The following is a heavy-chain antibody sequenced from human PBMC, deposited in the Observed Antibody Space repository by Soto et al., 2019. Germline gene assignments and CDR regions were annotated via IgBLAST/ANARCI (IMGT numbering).Heavy chain of an antibody. D-gene: IGHD6-19*01. V-gene: IGHV3-13*01. Sequence: EVQLVESGGGLVQPGGSLRLSCAASGFTFSSYDMHWVRQATGKGLEWVSAIGTAGDTYYPGSVKGRFTISRENAKNSLYLQMNSLRAEDTAVYYCAKDGDSSGWYGAFDIWGQGTMVTVSS. J-gene: IGHJ3*02. CDR1: GFTFSSYD. CDR3: AKDGDSSGWYGAFDI. CDR2: IGTAGDT.